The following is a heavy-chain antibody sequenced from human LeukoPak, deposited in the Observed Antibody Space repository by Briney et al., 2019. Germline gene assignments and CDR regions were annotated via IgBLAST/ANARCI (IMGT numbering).Heavy chain of an antibody. CDR2: ISHSGST. J-gene: IGHJ5*02. Sequence: NPSETLSLTCGVHGGTFGGYYWNWIRQPPGKGLEWIGEISHSGSTNYNPSLKSRVTISVDTSNNQFSLKLTSVTAADKAVYYCATSSWNGRGGFDPWGQGTLVTVSS. CDR1: GGTFGGYY. V-gene: IGHV4-34*08. D-gene: IGHD3-3*01. CDR3: ATSSWNGRGGFDP.